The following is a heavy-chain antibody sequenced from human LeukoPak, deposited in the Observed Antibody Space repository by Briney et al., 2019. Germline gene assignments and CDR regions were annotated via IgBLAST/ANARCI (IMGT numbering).Heavy chain of an antibody. J-gene: IGHJ4*02. Sequence: ETLSLTCTVSGGSISSSSYYWGWIRQPPGKGLEWSGSIYYSGSTYYNPSLKSRVTISVDTSKNQFSLNLSSVTAADTAVYYCARLGRGSADYWGQGTLVTVSS. CDR1: GGSISSSSYY. D-gene: IGHD3-10*01. CDR2: IYYSGST. V-gene: IGHV4-39*01. CDR3: ARLGRGSADY.